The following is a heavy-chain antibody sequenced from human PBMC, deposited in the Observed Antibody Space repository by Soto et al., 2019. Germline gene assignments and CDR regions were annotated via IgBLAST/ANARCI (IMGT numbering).Heavy chain of an antibody. J-gene: IGHJ4*02. V-gene: IGHV5-51*01. CDR1: GYSFTSYW. D-gene: IGHD3-10*01. CDR3: ATTYYYGSGTYPYFDY. CDR2: IYPGDSDT. Sequence: GESLKISCKGSGYSFTSYWSGWLRQMPGKGLEWMGIIYPGDSDTRYSPSFQGQVTISADKSISTAYLQWSSLKASDTAMYYCATTYYYGSGTYPYFDYWGQGTLVTVSS.